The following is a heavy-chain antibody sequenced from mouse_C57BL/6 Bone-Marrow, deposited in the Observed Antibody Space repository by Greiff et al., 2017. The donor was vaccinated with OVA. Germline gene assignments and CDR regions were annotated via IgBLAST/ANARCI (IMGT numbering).Heavy chain of an antibody. CDR3: TICGSSYFDY. V-gene: IGHV1-15*01. D-gene: IGHD1-1*01. Sequence: QVQLQQSGAELVRPGASVTLSCKASGYTFTDYEMHWVKQTPVHGLEWIGAIDPETGGTAYNQKFKGKAILTADKSSSTAYMELRSLTSEDSAVYYCTICGSSYFDYWGQGTTLTVSS. CDR1: GYTFTDYE. J-gene: IGHJ2*01. CDR2: IDPETGGT.